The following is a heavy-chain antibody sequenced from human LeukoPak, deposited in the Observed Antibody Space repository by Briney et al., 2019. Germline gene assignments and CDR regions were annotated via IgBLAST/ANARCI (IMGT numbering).Heavy chain of an antibody. D-gene: IGHD5-18*01. Sequence: GASVKVSCKASGYTFTSYGISWVRQAPGQGLEWMGWISAYNGNTNYAQKFQGWVTMTRDTSISTAYMELSRLRSDDTAVYYCARGGRGYSYGLVKYNWFDPWGQGTLVTVSS. CDR3: ARGGRGYSYGLVKYNWFDP. CDR1: GYTFTSYG. CDR2: ISAYNGNT. V-gene: IGHV1-18*01. J-gene: IGHJ5*02.